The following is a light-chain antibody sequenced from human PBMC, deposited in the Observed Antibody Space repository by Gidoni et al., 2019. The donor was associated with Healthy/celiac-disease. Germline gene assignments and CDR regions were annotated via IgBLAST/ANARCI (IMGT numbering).Light chain of an antibody. CDR1: QSLLHSNGYNY. CDR2: LGS. V-gene: IGKV2-28*01. CDR3: MQALQTPMYT. Sequence: DIVMTQSPLSLPVTAGEPASISCRSSQSLLHSNGYNYLDWYLQKPGQSPQLLIYLGSNRASGVPDRFSGSGSGTDCTLKISRVEAEDVGVYYCMQALQTPMYTFGQGTKLEIK. J-gene: IGKJ2*01.